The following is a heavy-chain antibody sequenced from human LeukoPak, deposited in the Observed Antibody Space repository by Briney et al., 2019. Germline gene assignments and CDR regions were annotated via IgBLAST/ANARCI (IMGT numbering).Heavy chain of an antibody. Sequence: SETLSLTCAVYGGSFSGYYWSWIRQPPGKGLEWLGEINHSGSTNYNPSLKSRVTISVDTSKNQFSLKLSSVTAADTAVYYCAGKLVRYFGRFPRIKQLCLWGQGNLV. CDR1: GGSFSGYY. J-gene: IGHJ4*01. D-gene: IGHD3-9*01. CDR3: AGKLVRYFGRFPRIKQLCL. CDR2: INHSGST. V-gene: IGHV4-34*01.